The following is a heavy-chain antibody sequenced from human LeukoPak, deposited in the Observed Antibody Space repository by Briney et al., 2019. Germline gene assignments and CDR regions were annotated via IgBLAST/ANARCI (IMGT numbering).Heavy chain of an antibody. J-gene: IGHJ4*02. CDR3: ATTRYCSGGSCSPAH. CDR2: INPNSGGT. D-gene: IGHD2-15*01. Sequence: ASVKVSCTTSGYPFTTWEINWVRQAAGQGLEWMGWINPNSGGTNYAQKFQGRVTMTRDTSISTAYMELSRLRSDDTAVYYCATTRYCSGGSCSPAHWGQGTLVTVSS. CDR1: GYPFTTWE. V-gene: IGHV1-2*02.